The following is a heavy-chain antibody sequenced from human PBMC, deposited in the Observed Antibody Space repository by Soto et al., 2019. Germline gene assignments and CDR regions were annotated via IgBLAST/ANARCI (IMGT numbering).Heavy chain of an antibody. J-gene: IGHJ6*02. Sequence: SVKVSCKASGGTINNHDISWVRQAPGQGLEWMGGIIPIFGTANYEQKFQGRVTISADESTSTVYMELSSLRSEDTAVYYCARDVPIASSGMDVWGQGTTVTVSS. CDR1: GGTINNHD. D-gene: IGHD6-13*01. CDR3: ARDVPIASSGMDV. V-gene: IGHV1-69*13. CDR2: IIPIFGTA.